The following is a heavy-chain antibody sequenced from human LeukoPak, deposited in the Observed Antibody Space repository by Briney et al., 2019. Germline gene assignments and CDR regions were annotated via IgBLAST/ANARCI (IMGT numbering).Heavy chain of an antibody. CDR3: ARGNGQPFDY. V-gene: IGHV4-34*01. D-gene: IGHD1-1*01. CDR1: GGSFSGYY. J-gene: IGHJ4*02. CDR2: INHSGST. Sequence: SETLSLTCAVYGGSFSGYYWSWIRQPPGKGLEWIGEINHSGSTNYNPSLKSRVTISVDTSKNQFSLKLGSVTAADTAVYYCARGNGQPFDYWGQGTLVTVSS.